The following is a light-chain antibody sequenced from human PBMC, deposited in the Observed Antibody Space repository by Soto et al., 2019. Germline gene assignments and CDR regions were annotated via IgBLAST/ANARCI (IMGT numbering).Light chain of an antibody. CDR2: DAS. CDR1: QDINNY. Sequence: IHMTQSPSSLSASLGDIFTISFQASQDINNYVNWYQQKPGKAPKLLIFDASTLKTGVPSRFSGSGSGTDFSFSISSLHPEDIATYYCQQSNDLVSFGQGTRLEIK. J-gene: IGKJ5*01. CDR3: QQSNDLVS. V-gene: IGKV1-33*01.